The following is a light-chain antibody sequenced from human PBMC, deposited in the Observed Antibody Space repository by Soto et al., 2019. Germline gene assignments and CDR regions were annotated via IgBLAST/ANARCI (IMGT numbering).Light chain of an antibody. V-gene: IGLV2-14*01. Sequence: QSALTQPASVSGSPGQSITISCTGTSSDVGGYNYVSWYQQHPGKAPKLMIYEVGNRPSGVSNRFSGSKSGNTASLTISGLQAEDEADYYCSSYTTSSTPVFGTGTKLTV. CDR2: EVG. CDR1: SSDVGGYNY. CDR3: SSYTTSSTPV. J-gene: IGLJ1*01.